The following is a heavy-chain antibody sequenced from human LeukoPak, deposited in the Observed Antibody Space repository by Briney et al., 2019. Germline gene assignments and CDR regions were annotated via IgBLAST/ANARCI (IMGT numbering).Heavy chain of an antibody. CDR1: GGHIDSVY. D-gene: IGHD6-19*01. V-gene: IGHV4-4*09. CDR3: ASGAGWLIDY. CDR2: IDNSGST. Sequence: NPSETLSLTCSVSGGHIDSVYWNWIRQPPGKGLEWIGYIDNSGSTKYNPSLQSRITMSRDTSKKQFSLKLTSVTAADTAMYYCASGAGWLIDYWGQRTLVSVSS. J-gene: IGHJ4*02.